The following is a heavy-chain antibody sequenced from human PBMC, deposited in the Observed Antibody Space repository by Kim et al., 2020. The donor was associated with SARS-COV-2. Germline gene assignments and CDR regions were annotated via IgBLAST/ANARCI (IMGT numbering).Heavy chain of an antibody. CDR3: ARGAVSAPLRLDY. V-gene: IGHV4-59*09. J-gene: IGHJ4*01. Sequence: RYNPSLKSRVAISLDKAVNQFSLNVASVTAGDTAVYYCARGAVSAPLRLDYWGHGALITVSS. D-gene: IGHD6-19*01.